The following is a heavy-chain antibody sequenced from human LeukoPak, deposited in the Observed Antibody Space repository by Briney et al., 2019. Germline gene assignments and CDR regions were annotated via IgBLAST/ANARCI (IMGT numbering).Heavy chain of an antibody. CDR1: GFTFSSYS. V-gene: IGHV3-23*01. CDR3: AELGITMIGGV. J-gene: IGHJ6*04. CDR2: ISGRGDST. Sequence: GGSLRLSCAASGFTFSSYSMNWVRQAPGKGLEWVSAISGRGDSTNYADSVKGRFTISRDNSKNTLYLQMNSLGAEDTAVYYCAELGITMIGGVWGKGTTVTISS. D-gene: IGHD3-10*02.